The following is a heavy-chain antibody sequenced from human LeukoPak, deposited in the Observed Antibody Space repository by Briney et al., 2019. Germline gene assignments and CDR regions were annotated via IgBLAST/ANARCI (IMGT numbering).Heavy chain of an antibody. Sequence: GGSLRLSCAASGFTVSSNYMSWVRQAPGKGLEWVSVIYSGGNTYYTDSVKGRFTISRDNSKNTLYLQMNSLRPEDTAVYYCARGGYSSSWFHAFDIWGQGTMVTVSS. CDR2: IYSGGNT. J-gene: IGHJ3*02. CDR1: GFTVSSNY. V-gene: IGHV3-66*02. D-gene: IGHD6-13*01. CDR3: ARGGYSSSWFHAFDI.